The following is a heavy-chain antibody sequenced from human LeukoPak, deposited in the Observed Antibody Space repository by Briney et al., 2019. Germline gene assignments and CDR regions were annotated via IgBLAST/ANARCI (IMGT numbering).Heavy chain of an antibody. CDR2: IYSGGST. CDR3: ARVSRGPHPYYYDSSGYMDY. CDR1: GFTASSNY. Sequence: GGSLRLSGAASGFTASSNYMSWVRQAPGKGLEWVSVIYSGGSTYYADSVKGRFTISRDNSKNTLYLQMNSLRAEDTAVYYCARVSRGPHPYYYDSSGYMDYWGQGTLVTVSS. V-gene: IGHV3-53*01. J-gene: IGHJ4*02. D-gene: IGHD3-22*01.